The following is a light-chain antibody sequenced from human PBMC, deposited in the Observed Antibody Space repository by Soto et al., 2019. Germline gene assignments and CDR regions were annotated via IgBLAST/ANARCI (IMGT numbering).Light chain of an antibody. J-gene: IGKJ4*01. CDR1: QYINTR. V-gene: IGKV3-15*01. Sequence: EIVLTQSPATLCSFPGDRVTLSCRASQYINTRLAWYQHRPGQAPRLLIYGVSTRATGIPARFSGSGSETKFTLTISSLQSEDFAVYYCQQYNNWPPLTFGGGTKVDIK. CDR2: GVS. CDR3: QQYNNWPPLT.